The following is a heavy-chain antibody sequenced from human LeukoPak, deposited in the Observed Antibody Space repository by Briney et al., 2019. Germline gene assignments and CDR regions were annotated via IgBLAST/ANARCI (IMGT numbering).Heavy chain of an antibody. Sequence: GGSLRLSCAAAGFTFSSYAMSWVRQAPGKGLEWVSAISGSGGSTYYADSVKGRFTISRDNSKNTLYLQMNSLRAEDTAVYYCAKDQYSGSYYGAFDIWGQGTMVTVSS. CDR1: GFTFSSYA. J-gene: IGHJ3*02. CDR3: AKDQYSGSYYGAFDI. D-gene: IGHD1-26*01. CDR2: ISGSGGST. V-gene: IGHV3-23*01.